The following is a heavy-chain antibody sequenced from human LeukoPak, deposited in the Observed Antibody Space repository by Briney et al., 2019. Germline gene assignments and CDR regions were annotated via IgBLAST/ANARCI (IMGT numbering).Heavy chain of an antibody. CDR2: ISAYNGNT. Sequence: ASVTVSCKASGYTFTSYGISWVRQAPGQGLEWMGWISAYNGNTNYAQKLQGRVTMTTDTSTRTAYMELRSLRSDDTAVYYCASGRMYYDILTGYYMGNWFDPWGQGTLVTVSS. D-gene: IGHD3-9*01. CDR1: GYTFTSYG. V-gene: IGHV1-18*01. J-gene: IGHJ5*02. CDR3: ASGRMYYDILTGYYMGNWFDP.